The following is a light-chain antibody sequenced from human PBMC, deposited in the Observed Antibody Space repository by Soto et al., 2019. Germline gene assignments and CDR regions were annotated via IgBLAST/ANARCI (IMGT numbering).Light chain of an antibody. J-gene: IGLJ1*01. V-gene: IGLV2-14*01. CDR3: SSYTSSSTPYV. CDR1: SSDVGGYNY. CDR2: DVS. Sequence: QSVLTQPASVSGSPGQSITISCIGTSSDVGGYNYVSWYQQHPGKAPKLMIYDVSNRPSGVSNRFSGSKSGNTASLTISGLQAEDDADYYCSSYTSSSTPYVFGTGTKVTVL.